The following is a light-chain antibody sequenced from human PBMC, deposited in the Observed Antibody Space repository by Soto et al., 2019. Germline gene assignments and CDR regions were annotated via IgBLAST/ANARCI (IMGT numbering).Light chain of an antibody. J-gene: IGKJ4*01. CDR3: QQYYDWPLT. CDR1: QSVTTY. CDR2: GAS. Sequence: EIVMTQSPAALSVSPGERATLSCRASQSVTTYIAWYQQKPGQAPRLLIYGASTRATGMSARFSGIGSGTEFTLTISSLQSEDFAVYYCQQYYDWPLTFGGGTKVEMK. V-gene: IGKV3-15*01.